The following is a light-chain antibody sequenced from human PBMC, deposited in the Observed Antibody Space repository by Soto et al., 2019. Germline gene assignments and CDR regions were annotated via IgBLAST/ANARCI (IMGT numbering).Light chain of an antibody. CDR1: SSNIGNNA. CDR2: YDD. CDR3: ASWDDSLNGPV. J-gene: IGLJ2*01. Sequence: QSVLTQPPSVSEAPRQRVTISCSGSSSNIGNNAVNWYQQLPGKAPKLLIYYDDLLPSGVSDRFSASKSGTSASLAISGLRSEDEADYYCASWDDSLNGPVFGGGTKLTVL. V-gene: IGLV1-36*01.